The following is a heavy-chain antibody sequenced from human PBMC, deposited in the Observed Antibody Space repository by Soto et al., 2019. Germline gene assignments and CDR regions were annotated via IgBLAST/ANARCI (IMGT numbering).Heavy chain of an antibody. Sequence: SETLSLTCTVSGGSISSSIYYWGWIRQPPGKGLEWIGSIYYSGSTYYNPSLKSRVTISVDTSKNQFSLKLSSVTAADTAVYYCARRIVATIGYFDLWGRGTLVTVSS. D-gene: IGHD5-12*01. CDR2: IYYSGST. J-gene: IGHJ2*01. CDR3: ARRIVATIGYFDL. CDR1: GGSISSSIYY. V-gene: IGHV4-39*01.